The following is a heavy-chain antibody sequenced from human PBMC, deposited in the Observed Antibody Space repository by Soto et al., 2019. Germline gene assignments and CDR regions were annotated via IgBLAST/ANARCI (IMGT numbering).Heavy chain of an antibody. Sequence: VESLKISCNGSGYSFTSYWISWVRQMPGKGLEWMGRIDPSGSYTNYSPSFQGHVTISADKSISTAYLQWSSLKASDTAMYYCARKRVVPAATYYYYGMDVWGQGTTVTVSS. D-gene: IGHD2-2*01. V-gene: IGHV5-10-1*01. CDR3: ARKRVVPAATYYYYGMDV. J-gene: IGHJ6*02. CDR2: IDPSGSYT. CDR1: GYSFTSYW.